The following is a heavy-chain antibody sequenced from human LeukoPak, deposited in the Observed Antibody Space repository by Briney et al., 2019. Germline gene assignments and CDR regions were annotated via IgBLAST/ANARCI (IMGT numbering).Heavy chain of an antibody. CDR3: ARVDITIFGVVIIGWFDP. D-gene: IGHD3-3*01. CDR1: GGSISSSNW. J-gene: IGHJ5*02. CDR2: IYHSGST. Sequence: PSGTLSLTCAVSGGSISSSNWWSWVRQPPGKGLEWIGEIYHSGSTNYNPSLKSRVTISVDKSKNQFSLKLSSVTAADTAVYYCARVDITIFGVVIIGWFDPWGQGTLVTVSS. V-gene: IGHV4-4*02.